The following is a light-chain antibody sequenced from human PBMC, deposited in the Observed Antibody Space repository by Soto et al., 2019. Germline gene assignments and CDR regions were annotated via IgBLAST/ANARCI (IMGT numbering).Light chain of an antibody. V-gene: IGKV3-20*01. CDR2: GSS. CDR3: QQYGSPPPYT. CDR1: QSVSNNY. Sequence: EVVLTQSPGTLSLSPGERATLSCRASQSVSNNYLAWYQQKPGQGPRLLIFGSSDRATGIPDRFSGSGSGTDFTHPISRLEPEDFAVYYCQQYGSPPPYTFGQVTKLEIK. J-gene: IGKJ2*01.